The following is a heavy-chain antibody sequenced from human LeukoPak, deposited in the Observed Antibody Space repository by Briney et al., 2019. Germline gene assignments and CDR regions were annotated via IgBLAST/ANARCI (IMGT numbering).Heavy chain of an antibody. D-gene: IGHD6-19*01. CDR3: TTNRLVSDY. CDR1: GLTFSNAW. CDR2: IKSKTDGETA. J-gene: IGHJ4*02. Sequence: GGSPRLSCVASGLTFSNAWMSWVRQGPGKGLEWVGHIKSKTDGETADYAAPVKGRFTISRDDSKNTLYLQMNSLKTEDTAVYYCTTNRLVSDYWGQGTLVTVSS. V-gene: IGHV3-15*01.